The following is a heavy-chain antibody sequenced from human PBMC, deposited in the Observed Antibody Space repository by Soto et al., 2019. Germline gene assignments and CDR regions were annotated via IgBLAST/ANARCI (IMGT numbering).Heavy chain of an antibody. Sequence: QVQVVESGGGVVQPGRSLRLSCAASGFTLSSYGMHWVRQAPGKGLEWVAGVSYDGSNEYYADSVKGRFTISRDNSKNTVHLQVNSLGATDTAVYYCAKDHRGTYEYFDYWGQGTLVTVSS. CDR2: VSYDGSNE. CDR3: AKDHRGTYEYFDY. V-gene: IGHV3-30*18. D-gene: IGHD1-26*01. CDR1: GFTLSSYG. J-gene: IGHJ4*02.